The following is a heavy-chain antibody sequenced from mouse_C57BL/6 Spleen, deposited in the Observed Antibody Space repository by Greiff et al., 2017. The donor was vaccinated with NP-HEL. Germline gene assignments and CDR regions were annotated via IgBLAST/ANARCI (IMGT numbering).Heavy chain of an antibody. Sequence: QVQLKQSGAELVKPGASVKISCKASGYAFSSYWMNWVKQRPGKGLEWIGQIYPGDGDTNYNGKFKGKATLTADKSSSTAYMQLSSLTSEDSAVYFCARWNMELGMDYWGQGTSVTVSS. D-gene: IGHD1-1*02. CDR2: IYPGDGDT. J-gene: IGHJ4*01. V-gene: IGHV1-80*01. CDR1: GYAFSSYW. CDR3: ARWNMELGMDY.